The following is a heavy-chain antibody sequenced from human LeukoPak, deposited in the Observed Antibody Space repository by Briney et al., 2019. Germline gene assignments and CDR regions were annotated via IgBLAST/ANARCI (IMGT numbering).Heavy chain of an antibody. CDR2: IKQDGSEK. V-gene: IGHV3-7*01. J-gene: IGHJ5*02. CDR1: GFTFSSYW. CDR3: LRQYSSGWYGHWFDP. D-gene: IGHD6-19*01. Sequence: PGGSLRLSCAASGFTFSSYWMSWVRQAPGKGLEWVANIKQDGSEKYYVDSVKGRFTISRDNAKNSLYLQMNSLRAEDTAVYYCLRQYSSGWYGHWFDPWGQGTLVTVSS.